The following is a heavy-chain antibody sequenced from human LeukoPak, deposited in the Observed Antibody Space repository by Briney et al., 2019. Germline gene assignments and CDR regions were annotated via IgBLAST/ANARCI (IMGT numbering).Heavy chain of an antibody. D-gene: IGHD3-22*01. CDR3: AKAYYDSSGPYYYFDY. CDR2: ISGSGGST. J-gene: IGHJ4*02. Sequence: GGSLRLSCAASGFTLSSYAMSWVRQAPGKGREWVSAISGSGGSTYYADSVKGRFTISRDNSKNTLYLQMNSLRAEDTAVYYCAKAYYDSSGPYYYFDYWGQGTLVTVSS. V-gene: IGHV3-23*01. CDR1: GFTLSSYA.